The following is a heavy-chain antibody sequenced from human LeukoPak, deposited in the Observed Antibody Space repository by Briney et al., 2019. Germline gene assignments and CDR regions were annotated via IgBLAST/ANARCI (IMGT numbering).Heavy chain of an antibody. D-gene: IGHD5-12*01. V-gene: IGHV3-7*01. J-gene: IGHJ4*02. CDR3: AKYSGYNLEY. CDR1: GFIFSNYW. Sequence: GGSLRLSCSGSGFIFSNYWMRWVRQAPGKGLEWVADISPGGGDKYYVDSVKGRFTISRDNSKNSVYLQMHSLRDDDTGIYYCAKYSGYNLEYWGQGTLVTVSP. CDR2: ISPGGGDK.